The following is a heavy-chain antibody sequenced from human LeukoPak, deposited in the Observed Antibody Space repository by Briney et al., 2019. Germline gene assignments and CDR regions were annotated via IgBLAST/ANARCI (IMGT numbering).Heavy chain of an antibody. D-gene: IGHD1-20*01. V-gene: IGHV4-34*01. CDR1: GGSFSGYY. Sequence: SETLSLTCAVYGGSFSGYYWSWIRQPPGKGLEWIGEINHSGSTNYNPSLKSRVTISVDTSKNQFSLKLSSVTAADTAVYYCARGRITGTTADFDYWGQGTLVTVSS. J-gene: IGHJ4*02. CDR3: ARGRITGTTADFDY. CDR2: INHSGST.